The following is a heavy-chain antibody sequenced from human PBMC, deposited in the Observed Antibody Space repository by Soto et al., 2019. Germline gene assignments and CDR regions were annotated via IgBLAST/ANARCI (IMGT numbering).Heavy chain of an antibody. V-gene: IGHV1-2*04. Sequence: QVQLVQSGAEVRKPGASVKVSCKASGYTFTAYYVHWVRQAPGHGLEWMGWINPNTGGTKYAQKFQGWVTMTRDTSISTAYMELSRLRSDDTAMYYCTKSLNHYGMDVWGQGTTVTVSS. CDR2: INPNTGGT. CDR1: GYTFTAYY. CDR3: TKSLNHYGMDV. D-gene: IGHD3-10*01. J-gene: IGHJ6*02.